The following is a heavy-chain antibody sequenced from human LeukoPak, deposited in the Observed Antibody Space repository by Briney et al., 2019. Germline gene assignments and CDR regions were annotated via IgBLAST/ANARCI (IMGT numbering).Heavy chain of an antibody. V-gene: IGHV3-21*01. CDR1: GFPFSSYS. CDR2: ISSSSSYI. CDR3: ARDSRTLDY. D-gene: IGHD6-13*01. J-gene: IGHJ4*02. Sequence: PGGSLRLSFAASGFPFSSYSMNWVPQAPGKGLEWVSSISSSSSYIYYADSVKGRFTISRDNAKNSLYLQMNSLRAEDTAVYYCARDSRTLDYWGQGTLVTVSS.